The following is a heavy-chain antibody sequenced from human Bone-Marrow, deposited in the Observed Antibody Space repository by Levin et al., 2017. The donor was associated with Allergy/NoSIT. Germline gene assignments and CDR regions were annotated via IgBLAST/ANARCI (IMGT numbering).Heavy chain of an antibody. D-gene: IGHD6-6*01. J-gene: IGHJ4*02. CDR2: INPDINVA. Sequence: EASVKVSCRASGYTFTDNYIHWVRQAPGQGLEWMGRINPDINVANYAQKFQGRVTLTRDTSISTAFMEVNRLTSDDTAVYYCARGAARGFFDSWGQGTLVTVSS. V-gene: IGHV1-2*06. CDR1: GYTFTDNY. CDR3: ARGAARGFFDS.